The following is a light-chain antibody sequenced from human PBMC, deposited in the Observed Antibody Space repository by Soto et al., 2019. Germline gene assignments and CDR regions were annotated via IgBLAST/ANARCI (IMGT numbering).Light chain of an antibody. CDR2: EVS. CDR1: SSDVGGNNY. J-gene: IGLJ3*02. CDR3: SSYAGRNNVV. Sequence: QSALTQPPSASGSPGQSVTIYCTGTSSDVGGNNYVSWYQQHPGKAPKLTIYEVSKRPSGVPDRFYGSKSGNTASLTVSGLRAEDEAEYYCSSYAGRNNVVFGGGTKVTVL. V-gene: IGLV2-8*01.